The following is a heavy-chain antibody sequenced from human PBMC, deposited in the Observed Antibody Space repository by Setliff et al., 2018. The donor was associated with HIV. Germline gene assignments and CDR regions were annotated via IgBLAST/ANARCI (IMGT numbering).Heavy chain of an antibody. CDR1: GGSISNDY. V-gene: IGHV4-59*08. CDR3: ARLSCSSNSCPFDY. Sequence: SETLSLTCTVSGGSISNDYWSWIRQPPGRGLEWIGYIYYSGSTNYNPSLKSRVTISVDTSKHQFSLRPTSVTAADTAVYYCARLSCSSNSCPFDYWVQGTLVTVSS. CDR2: IYYSGST. D-gene: IGHD2-2*01. J-gene: IGHJ4*02.